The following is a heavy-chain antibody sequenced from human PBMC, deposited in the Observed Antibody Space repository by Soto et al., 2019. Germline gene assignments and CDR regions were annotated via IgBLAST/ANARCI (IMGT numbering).Heavy chain of an antibody. CDR3: AKDPYSYNWNPLGYNWFDP. D-gene: IGHD1-20*01. CDR2: ISGRGGST. Sequence: APGKGLDWVSAISGRGGSTYYADSVKGRFTISGDNSKNTLYLQMNSLRAEDTAVYYCAKDPYSYNWNPLGYNWFDPGGQGNLVTVSS. V-gene: IGHV3-23*01. J-gene: IGHJ5*02.